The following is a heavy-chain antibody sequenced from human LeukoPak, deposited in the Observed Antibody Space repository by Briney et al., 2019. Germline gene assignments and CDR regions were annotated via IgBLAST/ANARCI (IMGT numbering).Heavy chain of an antibody. CDR2: IYHTGST. CDR1: GGSISSNNW. D-gene: IGHD4-11*01. CDR3: ARDPYSSKYYYYGMDV. J-gene: IGHJ6*02. Sequence: SETLSLTCAVSGGSISSNNWWSWVRQPPGKGLEWIGEIYHTGSTNYNPFLKSRVTISVDKSKSQFSLKLNSVTAADTAVYYCARDPYSSKYYYYGMDVWGQGTTVIVSS. V-gene: IGHV4-4*02.